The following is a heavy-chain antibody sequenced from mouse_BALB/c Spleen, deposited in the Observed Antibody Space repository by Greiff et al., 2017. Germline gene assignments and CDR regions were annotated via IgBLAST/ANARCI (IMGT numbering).Heavy chain of an antibody. CDR1: GFTFSSYG. CDR3: ARHDEKYYGSSYRAMDY. Sequence: EVQRVESGGDLVKPGGSLKLSCAASGFTFSSYGMSWVRQTPDKRLEWVATISSGGSYTYYPDSVKGRFTISRDNAKNTLYLQMSSLKSEDTAMYYCARHDEKYYGSSYRAMDYWGQGTSVTVSS. J-gene: IGHJ4*01. D-gene: IGHD1-1*01. CDR2: ISSGGSYT. V-gene: IGHV5-6*01.